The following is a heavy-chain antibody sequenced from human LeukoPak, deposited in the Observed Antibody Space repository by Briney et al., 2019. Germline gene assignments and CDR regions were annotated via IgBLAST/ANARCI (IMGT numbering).Heavy chain of an antibody. J-gene: IGHJ4*02. CDR2: MNPNTGNT. Sequence: ASVKVSCKASTDTFINYDINWVRQATGQGREWIGWMNPNTGNTGYAQNLQGRVTMTRDTSISTAHMELSSLRPEDTAVYYCAVTPSNLSHLDKWGQGTLVTISS. D-gene: IGHD4-11*01. CDR3: AVTPSNLSHLDK. V-gene: IGHV1-8*01. CDR1: TDTFINYD.